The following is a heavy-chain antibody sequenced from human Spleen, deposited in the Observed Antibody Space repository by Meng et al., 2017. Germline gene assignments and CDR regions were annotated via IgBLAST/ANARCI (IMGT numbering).Heavy chain of an antibody. CDR3: ARGTTTMAHDFDY. Sequence: VQLKQWGVGLLKSSETLSLTCAVYGGSLSCYYWSWIRQPPGKGPEWIGEINHSGSTNYNPSLESRATISVDTSQNNLSLKLSSVTAADTAVYSCARGTTTMAHDFDYWGQGTLVTVSS. V-gene: IGHV4-34*01. J-gene: IGHJ4*02. CDR2: INHSGST. D-gene: IGHD3-10*01. CDR1: GGSLSCYY.